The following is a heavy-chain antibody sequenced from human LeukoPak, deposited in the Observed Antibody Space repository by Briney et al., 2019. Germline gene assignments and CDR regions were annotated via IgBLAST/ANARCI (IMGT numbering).Heavy chain of an antibody. J-gene: IGHJ4*02. CDR3: ARGAGPWTLDY. D-gene: IGHD3-10*01. CDR1: GGSISSGGYY. V-gene: IGHV4-31*03. CDR2: IYYSGST. Sequence: KTSETLSLTCTVSGGSISSGGYYWSWIRQHPGKGLEWIGYIYYSGSTYYNPSLKSRVTISVDTSKNQFSLKLSSVTAADTAVYYCARGAGPWTLDYWGQGTLVTVSS.